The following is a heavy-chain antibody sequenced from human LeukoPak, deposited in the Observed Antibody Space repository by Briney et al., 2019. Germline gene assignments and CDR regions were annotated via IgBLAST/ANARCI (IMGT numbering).Heavy chain of an antibody. V-gene: IGHV4-61*10. CDR3: ATTGYYDSSSYFDY. D-gene: IGHD3-22*01. Sequence: SETLSLTCTVSGGSISSGSYYWSWIRQPAGKGLEWIGYIYYSGSTNYNPSLKSRVTISVDTSKNQFSLKLRSVTAADTAVYYCATTGYYDSSSYFDYWGQGTLVTVSS. J-gene: IGHJ4*02. CDR1: GGSISSGSYY. CDR2: IYYSGST.